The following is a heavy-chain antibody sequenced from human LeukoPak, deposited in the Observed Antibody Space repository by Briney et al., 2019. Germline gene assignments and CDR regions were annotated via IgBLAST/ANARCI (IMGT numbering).Heavy chain of an antibody. CDR3: ARPGSYYYDSSGYYYRY. J-gene: IGHJ4*02. CDR1: GGSFSGYY. D-gene: IGHD3-22*01. V-gene: IGHV4-34*01. Sequence: SETLSLTCAVYGGSFSGYYWSWIRQPPGKGLEWIGEFNHSGSTNYNPSLKSRVTISVDTSKNQFSLKLSSVTAADTAVYYCARPGSYYYDSSGYYYRYWGQGTLVTVSS. CDR2: FNHSGST.